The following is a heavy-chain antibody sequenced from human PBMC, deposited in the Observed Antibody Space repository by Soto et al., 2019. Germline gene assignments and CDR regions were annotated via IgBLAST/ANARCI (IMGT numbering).Heavy chain of an antibody. CDR2: ISYDGSNK. CDR3: VGGQYYFDY. D-gene: IGHD3-10*01. CDR1: GFPFSSYG. J-gene: IGHJ4*02. V-gene: IGHV3-30*03. Sequence: QVQLVESGGGVVQPGRSLRLSCAASGFPFSSYGMHWVREAPGKGLEWVAVISYDGSNKYYADSVKGRFTISRDNSASTLYMQMHRLRPEDTALYYCVGGQYYFDYRGQGTMVTVSP.